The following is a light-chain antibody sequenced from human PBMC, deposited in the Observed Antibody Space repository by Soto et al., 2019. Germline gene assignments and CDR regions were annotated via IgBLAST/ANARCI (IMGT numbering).Light chain of an antibody. CDR3: QQYGDSSLT. Sequence: DIMLSPSPATLSFFPGETATLSCRARQSVSSYLAWHQQKPGQAPRLLIYDAEERATVIPDRFGGSGAGTDFTLTISRLEPEDFAVYYCQQYGDSSLTFGGGTKVDIK. V-gene: IGKV3-11*01. CDR2: DAE. J-gene: IGKJ4*01. CDR1: QSVSSY.